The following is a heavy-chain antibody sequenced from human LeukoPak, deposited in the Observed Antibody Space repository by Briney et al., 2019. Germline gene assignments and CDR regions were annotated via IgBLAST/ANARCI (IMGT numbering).Heavy chain of an antibody. V-gene: IGHV3-30*01. CDR3: ARDSTYYHGSGSSGPHYFDY. CDR2: ISYDGGNT. Sequence: PGGSLRLSCAASGFTFSSYAMHWVRQAPGKGLEWVAVISYDGGNTYYADSVKGRFTISRDNSKNTLYLQLNSLRAEDTAVYYCARDSTYYHGSGSSGPHYFDYWGQGTLVTVSS. D-gene: IGHD3-10*01. J-gene: IGHJ4*02. CDR1: GFTFSSYA.